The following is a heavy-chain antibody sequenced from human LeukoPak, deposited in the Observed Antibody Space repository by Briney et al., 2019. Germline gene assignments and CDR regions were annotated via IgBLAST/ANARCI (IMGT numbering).Heavy chain of an antibody. CDR3: ATASSKSLPN. CDR2: IYYSGST. D-gene: IGHD5/OR15-5a*01. Sequence: PSETLSLTCTVSGGSISSYYWSWIRQPPGKGLEWIGYIYYSGSTNYNPSLKSRVTISIDKSRNQFSLTLTSVTAADTAVYYCATASSKSLPNWGQGTLVTVSS. CDR1: GGSISSYY. J-gene: IGHJ4*02. V-gene: IGHV4-59*12.